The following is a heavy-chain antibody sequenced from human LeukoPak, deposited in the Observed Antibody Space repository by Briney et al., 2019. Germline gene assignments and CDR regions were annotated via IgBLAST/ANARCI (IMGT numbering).Heavy chain of an antibody. J-gene: IGHJ4*02. V-gene: IGHV4-34*01. D-gene: IGHD5-18*01. Sequence: SETLSLTCAVYGGSFSGYYWSWIRQPPGKGLEWIGEINHSGSTNYNPSLKSRVTISVDTSKNQFSLKLSSVTAADTAVYYCARGSELWLSLPFDYWGQGTLVTVSS. CDR3: ARGSELWLSLPFDY. CDR2: INHSGST. CDR1: GGSFSGYY.